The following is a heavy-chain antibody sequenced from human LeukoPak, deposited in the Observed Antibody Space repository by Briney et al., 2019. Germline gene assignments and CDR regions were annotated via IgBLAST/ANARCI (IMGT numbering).Heavy chain of an antibody. Sequence: PGGSLRLSCVASGFTLSNYWMHWVRQAPGKGLEWVSAITGSGSSTYYADSVKGRFTISRDNSKNTLYLQMNSLRAEDTAVYYCARVVTSSGWYEDSWGQGTLVTVSS. J-gene: IGHJ4*02. CDR3: ARVVTSSGWYEDS. D-gene: IGHD6-19*01. CDR1: GFTLSNYW. CDR2: ITGSGSST. V-gene: IGHV3-23*01.